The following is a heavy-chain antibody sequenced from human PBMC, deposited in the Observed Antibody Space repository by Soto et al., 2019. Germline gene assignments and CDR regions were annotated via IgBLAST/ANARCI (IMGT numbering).Heavy chain of an antibody. J-gene: IGHJ6*02. CDR1: GFTFSSYE. CDR2: ISSSGTTI. D-gene: IGHD3-10*01. CDR3: ARGPVYYYGSATYYLDV. Sequence: GGSLRLSCSASGFTFSSYEMNWVRQAPGKGLEWVSYISSSGTTIYYADSVKGRFTFSRDNPKNSLYLQMNSLRAEDTAVYYCARGPVYYYGSATYYLDVWGQGTTVTVSS. V-gene: IGHV3-48*03.